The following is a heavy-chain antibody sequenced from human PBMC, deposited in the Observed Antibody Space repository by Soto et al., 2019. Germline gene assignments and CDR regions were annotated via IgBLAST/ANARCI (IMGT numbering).Heavy chain of an antibody. V-gene: IGHV3-30*18. Sequence: QVQLVESGGGVVQPGRSLRLSCAASGFTFSSYGMHWVRQAPGKGLEWVAVISYDGSNKYYADSVKGRFTISRDNSKNTLYMEMNGLIAEDPAVYYCAKDVVVGATTGLGDYYYYYGMDVWGPGTTVNVSS. CDR3: AKDVVVGATTGLGDYYYYYGMDV. CDR2: ISYDGSNK. J-gene: IGHJ6*02. CDR1: GFTFSSYG. D-gene: IGHD1-26*01.